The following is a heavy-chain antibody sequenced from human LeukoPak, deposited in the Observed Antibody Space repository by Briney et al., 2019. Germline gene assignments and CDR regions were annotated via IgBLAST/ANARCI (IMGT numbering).Heavy chain of an antibody. V-gene: IGHV4-59*12. Sequence: PSETLSLTCTVSGGSISSYYWSWIRQPPGKGLEWIGYIYHSGSTYYNPSLKSRVTISVDRSKNQFSLKLSSVTAADTAVYYCARVIAAVDSFDYWGQGTLVTVSS. J-gene: IGHJ4*02. CDR3: ARVIAAVDSFDY. CDR1: GGSISSYY. CDR2: IYHSGST. D-gene: IGHD6-13*01.